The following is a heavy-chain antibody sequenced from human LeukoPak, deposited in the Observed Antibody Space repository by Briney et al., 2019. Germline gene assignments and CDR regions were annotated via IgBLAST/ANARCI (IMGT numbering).Heavy chain of an antibody. CDR2: INPNSGGT. CDR3: ARAHLVYYDIWTGPLVYGMDV. CDR1: GYTFTGYY. D-gene: IGHD3-9*01. J-gene: IGHJ6*02. Sequence: ASVKVSCKASGYTFTGYYMHWVRQAPGQGLEWMGWINPNSGGTNYAQKFQGRVTMTRDTSISTAYMELSRLRSDDTAVYYCARAHLVYYDIWTGPLVYGMDVWGQGTTVTVSS. V-gene: IGHV1-2*02.